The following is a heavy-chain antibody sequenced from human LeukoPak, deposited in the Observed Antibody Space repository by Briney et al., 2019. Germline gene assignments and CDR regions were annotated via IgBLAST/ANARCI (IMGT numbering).Heavy chain of an antibody. CDR2: IYPDDSDT. Sequence: GESLKISCKGSGYSFTNYRIGWVRQMPGKGLEWMGIIYPDDSDTTYKPSFQGQVTISADKSISTAYLQWSSLKASDTAMYYCARSRAETVPVWGSYRHHDAFDIWGQGTMVTVSS. V-gene: IGHV5-51*01. CDR3: ARSRAETVPVWGSYRHHDAFDI. CDR1: GYSFTNYR. D-gene: IGHD3-16*02. J-gene: IGHJ3*02.